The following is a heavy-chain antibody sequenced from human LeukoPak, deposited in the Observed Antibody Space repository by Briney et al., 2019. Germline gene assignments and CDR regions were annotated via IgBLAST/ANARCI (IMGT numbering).Heavy chain of an antibody. V-gene: IGHV3-48*01. CDR3: ATSWILMVTGAFDI. J-gene: IGHJ3*02. Sequence: GGSLRLSCAASGFTFSSYSMNWVRQAPGKGLEWVSCISSSSSTIYYGDSVKGRFTISRDNSKNTLYLQMNSLRAEDTAVYYCATSWILMVTGAFDIWGQGTMVTVSS. D-gene: IGHD5-18*01. CDR2: ISSSSSTI. CDR1: GFTFSSYS.